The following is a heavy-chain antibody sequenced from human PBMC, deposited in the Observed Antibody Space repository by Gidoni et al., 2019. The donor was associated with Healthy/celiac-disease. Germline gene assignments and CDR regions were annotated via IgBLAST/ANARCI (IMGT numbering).Heavy chain of an antibody. Sequence: EVQLVESGGGLVQTGGSLRLCCATTGFPFSSYDMHWVRQATGKGLVCVLAIGTAGDQYYPGSVKGRFTISRENAKNSLYLQMNSLRAGDTAVYYCARGDNRGAFDIWGQGTMVTVSS. V-gene: IGHV3-13*05. CDR1: GFPFSSYD. CDR3: ARGDNRGAFDI. CDR2: IGTAGDQ. J-gene: IGHJ3*02.